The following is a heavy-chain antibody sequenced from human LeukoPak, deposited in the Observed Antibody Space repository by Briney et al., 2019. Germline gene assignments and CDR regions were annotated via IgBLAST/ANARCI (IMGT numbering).Heavy chain of an antibody. CDR2: ISYDGSNK. CDR3: AKDVHYDFWSGPLGY. D-gene: IGHD3-3*01. Sequence: LSLTCTVSGGSISSSSYYWGWIRQPPGKGLEWVAVISYDGSNKYYADSVKGRFTISRDNSKNTLYLQMNSLRAEDTAVYYCAKDVHYDFWSGPLGYWGQGTLVTVSS. CDR1: GGSISSSS. J-gene: IGHJ4*02. V-gene: IGHV3-30*18.